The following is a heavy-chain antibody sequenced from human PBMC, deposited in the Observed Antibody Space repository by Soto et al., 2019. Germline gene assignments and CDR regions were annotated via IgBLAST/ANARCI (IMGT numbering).Heavy chain of an antibody. J-gene: IGHJ6*02. CDR2: ISYDGSNK. CDR3: ARDFVVGGPTINYYYGMDV. CDR1: GFTFSSYG. V-gene: IGHV3-30*03. Sequence: TGGSLRLSCAASGFTFSSYGMHWVRQAPGKGLEWVAVISYDGSNKYYADSVKGRFTISRDNSKNTLYLQMNSLRAEDTAVYYCARDFVVGGPTINYYYGMDVWGQGTTVTVS. D-gene: IGHD1-26*01.